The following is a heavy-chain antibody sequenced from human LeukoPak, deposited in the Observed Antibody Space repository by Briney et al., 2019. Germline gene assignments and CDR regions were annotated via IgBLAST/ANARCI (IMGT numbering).Heavy chain of an antibody. D-gene: IGHD6-13*01. CDR3: ARVNWQQLVHV. J-gene: IGHJ4*02. Sequence: SSETLSLTCTVSGGSISSSSYYWGWIRQPPGKGLEWIGSIYYSGSTYYNPSLKSRVTISVDTSKNQFSLKLSSVTAADTAVYYCARVNWQQLVHVWGQGTLVTVSS. CDR2: IYYSGST. CDR1: GGSISSSSYY. V-gene: IGHV4-39*07.